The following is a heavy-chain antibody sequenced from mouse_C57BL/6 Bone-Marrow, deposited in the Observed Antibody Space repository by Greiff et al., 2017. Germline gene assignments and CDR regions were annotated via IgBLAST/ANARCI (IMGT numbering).Heavy chain of an antibody. V-gene: IGHV1-77*01. CDR3: AREVLTYYYGSSYWYFDV. J-gene: IGHJ1*03. CDR1: GYTFTDYY. Sequence: VMLVESGAELVKPGASVKISCKASGYTFTDYYINWVKQRPGQGLEWIGKIGPGSGSTYYNEKFKGKATLTADKSSSTAYMQLSSLTSEDSAVYFCAREVLTYYYGSSYWYFDVWGTGTTVTVSS. CDR2: IGPGSGST. D-gene: IGHD1-1*01.